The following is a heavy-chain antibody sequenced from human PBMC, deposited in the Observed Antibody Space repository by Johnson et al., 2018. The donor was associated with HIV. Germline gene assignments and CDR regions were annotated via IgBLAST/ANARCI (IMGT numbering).Heavy chain of an antibody. CDR3: ARTSEWATYQDAFDI. CDR2: ISWNSGSI. J-gene: IGHJ3*02. D-gene: IGHD1-26*01. Sequence: DVQLVESGGGLVQPGGSLRLSCAASGFTFSSYVMSWVRQAPGKGLEWVSSISWNSGSIGYADSVKGRFTISRDNAKNLLYLQMNSLRAEDTAVFYCARTSEWATYQDAFDIWGQGTMVSVSS. V-gene: IGHV3-48*04. CDR1: GFTFSSYV.